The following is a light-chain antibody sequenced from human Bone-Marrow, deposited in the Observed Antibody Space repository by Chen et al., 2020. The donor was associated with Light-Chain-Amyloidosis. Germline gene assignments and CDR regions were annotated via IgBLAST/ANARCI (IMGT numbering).Light chain of an antibody. CDR3: CSYGGYSTFV. Sequence: QSALTQPASVSGSPGRSITLSCTGTIIGTFNLVSWYQQNPGNAPKLIIYEGSRRPSEVSDRVSGSTSGNTASLTISGLQTDDEADYYCCSYGGYSTFVFGGGTKLTVL. V-gene: IGLV2-23*03. CDR1: IIGTFNL. CDR2: EGS. J-gene: IGLJ2*01.